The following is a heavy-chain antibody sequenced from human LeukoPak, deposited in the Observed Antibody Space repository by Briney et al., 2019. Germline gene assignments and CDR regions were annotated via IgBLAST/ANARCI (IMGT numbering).Heavy chain of an antibody. CDR2: LNTDGSST. D-gene: IGHD3-10*01. J-gene: IGHJ3*02. CDR3: ARAYITVVGGPNAFDI. Sequence: GGPLSLSCAASGFPFRRYCMLWVRHAPGKALVWLSRLNTDGSSTIYGVSVKGRFHISREYAKHTLYLNVNTVRPGDTAVYYCARAYITVVGGPNAFDIWGQGTMVTVSS. V-gene: IGHV3-74*01. CDR1: GFPFRRYC.